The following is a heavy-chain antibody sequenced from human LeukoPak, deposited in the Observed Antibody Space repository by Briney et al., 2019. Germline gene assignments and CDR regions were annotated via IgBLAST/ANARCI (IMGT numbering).Heavy chain of an antibody. Sequence: PSGTLSLTCAVSGGSISSSNWWSWVRQPPGKGLVWIGEIYHSGSTNYNPSLKSRVTISVDTSKNQFSLKLSSVTAADTAVYYCARLPGITMIVVVPSAFDIWGQGTMVTVSS. J-gene: IGHJ3*02. CDR3: ARLPGITMIVVVPSAFDI. CDR2: IYHSGST. D-gene: IGHD3-22*01. V-gene: IGHV4-4*02. CDR1: GGSISSSNW.